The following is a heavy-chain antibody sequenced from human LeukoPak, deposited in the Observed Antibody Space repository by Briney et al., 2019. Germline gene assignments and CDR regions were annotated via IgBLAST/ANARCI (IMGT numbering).Heavy chain of an antibody. V-gene: IGHV1-2*02. CDR3: ARRECSGGSCYSAGFDY. D-gene: IGHD2-15*01. CDR2: INPNSGDT. Sequence: ASVKVSCMASGYTFTGYHMHWVRQAPGQGLEWMGWINPNSGDTSYAQNFQGRVTMTSDTSITTAYMELSGLRSDDTAVYYCARRECSGGSCYSAGFDYWGQGTLVTVSS. CDR1: GYTFTGYH. J-gene: IGHJ4*02.